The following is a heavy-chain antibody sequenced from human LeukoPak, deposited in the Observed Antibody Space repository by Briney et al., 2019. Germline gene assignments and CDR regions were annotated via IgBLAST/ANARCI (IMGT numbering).Heavy chain of an antibody. CDR2: ISGSGGST. CDR3: ARANALDV. CDR1: GFTFSSYA. Sequence: PGGSLRLSCAASGFTFSSYAMSWVRQAPGKGLEWVSAISGSGGSTYYADSVKGRFTISRDNARNSLYLEMNSLRPEDSALYYCARANALDVWGQGTTVTVSS. V-gene: IGHV3-23*01. J-gene: IGHJ6*02.